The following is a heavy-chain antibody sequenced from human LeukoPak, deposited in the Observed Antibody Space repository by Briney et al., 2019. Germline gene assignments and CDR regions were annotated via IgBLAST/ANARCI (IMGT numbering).Heavy chain of an antibody. CDR1: GGSISSSSYY. Sequence: SETLSLTCTVSGGSISSSSYYWGWIRQPPGKGLEWIGSVYYSGSTYYNPSLKSRVTISVDRSKNQFSLKLSSVTAADTAVYYCARDYGGNSNWYFDLWGRGTLVTVSS. D-gene: IGHD4-23*01. CDR3: ARDYGGNSNWYFDL. J-gene: IGHJ2*01. CDR2: VYYSGST. V-gene: IGHV4-39*07.